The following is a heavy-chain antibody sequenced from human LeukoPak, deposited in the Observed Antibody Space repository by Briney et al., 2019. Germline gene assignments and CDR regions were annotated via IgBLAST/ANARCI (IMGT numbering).Heavy chain of an antibody. V-gene: IGHV3-23*01. CDR2: LSGSGIST. D-gene: IGHD2-15*01. J-gene: IGHJ4*02. CDR3: ARNIVVDY. CDR1: GFTFSSYA. Sequence: GGSLRLSCAASGFTFSSYAMTWVRQAPGRGLQWVSALSGSGISTYYADSVKGRFTISRDNSKNTLYLQMNSLRAEDTAVYYCARNIVVDYWGQGTLVTVSS.